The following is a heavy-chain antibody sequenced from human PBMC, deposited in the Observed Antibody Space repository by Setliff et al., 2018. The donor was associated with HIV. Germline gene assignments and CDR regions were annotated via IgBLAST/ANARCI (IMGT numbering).Heavy chain of an antibody. Sequence: SETLSLTCTVSGGSISSSSYYWGWIRQPPGKGLEWTGSIYYSGSTYYNPSLKSRVTISVDTSKNQFSLNLSSVTVADTAVYYCARHISDFWSNYQTPFDYWGQGTLVTSPQ. CDR1: GGSISSSSYY. V-gene: IGHV4-39*01. CDR2: IYYSGST. J-gene: IGHJ4*02. D-gene: IGHD3-3*01. CDR3: ARHISDFWSNYQTPFDY.